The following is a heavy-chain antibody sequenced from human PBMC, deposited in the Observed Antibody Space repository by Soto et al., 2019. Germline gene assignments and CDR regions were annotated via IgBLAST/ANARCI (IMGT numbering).Heavy chain of an antibody. V-gene: IGHV3-21*01. CDR1: GFTFSSYS. Sequence: GGSLRLSCAASGFTFSSYSMNWVRQAPGKGLEWVSSISSSSSYIYYADSVKGRFTISRDNAKNSLYLQMNSLRAEDTAVYYCARDLLAARPVTRRPTVVWGQGTTVTVS. CDR2: ISSSSSYI. CDR3: ARDLLAARPVTRRPTVV. D-gene: IGHD6-6*01. J-gene: IGHJ6*02.